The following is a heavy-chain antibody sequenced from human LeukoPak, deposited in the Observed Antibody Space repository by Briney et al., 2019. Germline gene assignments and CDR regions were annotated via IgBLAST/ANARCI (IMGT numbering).Heavy chain of an antibody. J-gene: IGHJ4*02. D-gene: IGHD3-16*01. CDR2: FYYGGTT. CDR3: ARGLPVPEAIGALGFDY. V-gene: IGHV4-38-2*01. Sequence: SETLSLTCGISGYSFSGGYFWGWVRQSPGKGLEWIGSFYYGGTTYYNPSLKTRVTMSVDTSKNQFSLRLTSVTAADTAVYYCARGLPVPEAIGALGFDYWGRGTLVAVSS. CDR1: GYSFSGGYF.